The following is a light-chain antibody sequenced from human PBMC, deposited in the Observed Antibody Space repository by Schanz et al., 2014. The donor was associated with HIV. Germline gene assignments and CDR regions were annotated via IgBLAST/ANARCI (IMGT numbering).Light chain of an antibody. Sequence: EIVLTQSPGTLSLSPGERATLSCRASQSVSSSYLAWYQQKPGQAPRLLIHGASSRATGIPDRFSGSGSGTEFTLTISSLQSEDFAVYYCQQYYNWPPWTFGQGTKVEMK. V-gene: IGKV3-20*01. CDR2: GAS. J-gene: IGKJ1*01. CDR1: QSVSSSY. CDR3: QQYYNWPPWT.